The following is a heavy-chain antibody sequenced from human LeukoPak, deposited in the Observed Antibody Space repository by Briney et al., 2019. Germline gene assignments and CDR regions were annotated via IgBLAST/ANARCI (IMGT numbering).Heavy chain of an antibody. D-gene: IGHD3-22*01. J-gene: IGHJ4*02. CDR2: ISGSGGST. V-gene: IGHV3-23*01. CDR3: AKAGLRYYDSSGYYDDYYFDY. CDR1: GFTVSSNY. Sequence: PGGSLRLSCAAPGFTVSSNYMSWVRQAPGKGLEWVSAISGSGGSTYYADSVKGRFTISRDNSKNTLYLQMNSLRAEDTAVYYCAKAGLRYYDSSGYYDDYYFDYWGQGTLVTVSS.